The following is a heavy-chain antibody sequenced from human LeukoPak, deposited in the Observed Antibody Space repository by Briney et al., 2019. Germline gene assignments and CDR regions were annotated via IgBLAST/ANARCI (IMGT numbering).Heavy chain of an antibody. CDR2: ISSNGGST. Sequence: GGSLRLSCAASGFTFSGYAMHWVRQAPGKGLEYVSAISSNGGSTYYANSVKGRFTISRDNSKNTLYLQMGSLRAEDMAVYYCAREATGIGINWFDPWGQGTLVTVSS. J-gene: IGHJ5*02. V-gene: IGHV3-64*01. CDR3: AREATGIGINWFDP. D-gene: IGHD5-12*01. CDR1: GFTFSGYA.